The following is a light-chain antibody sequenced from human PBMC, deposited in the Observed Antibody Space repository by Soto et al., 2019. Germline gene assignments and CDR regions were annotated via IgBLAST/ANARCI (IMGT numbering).Light chain of an antibody. CDR2: AAS. J-gene: IGKJ1*01. V-gene: IGKV1-39*01. CDR3: QQTYRTPHT. Sequence: DIQMTQSPSSLSAAVGDRVTITCRASQSIMRILNWYQHKPGQAPKFLMYAASSLQSGVPSRFSGSGSETDFTLIISSFQPEDFGTYYCQQTYRTPHTFGQGTKVEIK. CDR1: QSIMRI.